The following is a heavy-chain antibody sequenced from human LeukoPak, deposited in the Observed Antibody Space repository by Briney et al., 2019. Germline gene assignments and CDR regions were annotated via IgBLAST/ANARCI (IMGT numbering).Heavy chain of an antibody. CDR2: IYYSGST. V-gene: IGHV4-31*03. CDR1: GGSISSGGYY. J-gene: IGHJ3*02. CDR3: ARDSGRYCSSTSCHPDAFDI. Sequence: SETLSLTCTVSGGSISSGGYYLSWIREHPGKGLEWIVYIYYSGSTYYNPSLKSRVTISVDTSKNQFSLKLSSVTAADTAVYYCARDSGRYCSSTSCHPDAFDIWGQGTMVTVSS. D-gene: IGHD2-2*01.